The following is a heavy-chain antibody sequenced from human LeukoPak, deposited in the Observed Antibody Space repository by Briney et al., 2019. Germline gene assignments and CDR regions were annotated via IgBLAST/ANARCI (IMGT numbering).Heavy chain of an antibody. CDR1: GGSISSYY. V-gene: IGHV4-59*12. CDR3: ARGVPGDAGIAAAGSNWFDP. CDR2: IYYSGST. Sequence: SETLSLTCTVSGGSISSYYWSWIRQPPGKGLEWIGYIYYSGSTNYNPSLKSRVTISVDTSKNQFSLKLSSVTAADTAVYYCARGVPGDAGIAAAGSNWFDPWGQGTLVTVSS. J-gene: IGHJ5*02. D-gene: IGHD6-13*01.